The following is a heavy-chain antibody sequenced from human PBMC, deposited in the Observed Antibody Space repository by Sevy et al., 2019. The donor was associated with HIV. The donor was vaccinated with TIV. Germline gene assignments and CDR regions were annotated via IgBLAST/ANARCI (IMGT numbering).Heavy chain of an antibody. CDR3: ARVAYNYASGSYYDY. J-gene: IGHJ4*02. V-gene: IGHV1-18*01. CDR2: ISTYNGNT. Sequence: ASVKVSCKASGYNFISNGISWLRQAPGQGLEWMGWISTYNGNTKYAQIVQGRVRMTTDTSTNTAYMELRRLTSDDTAVYYCARVAYNYASGSYYDYWGQGTLVTVSS. D-gene: IGHD3-10*01. CDR1: GYNFISNG.